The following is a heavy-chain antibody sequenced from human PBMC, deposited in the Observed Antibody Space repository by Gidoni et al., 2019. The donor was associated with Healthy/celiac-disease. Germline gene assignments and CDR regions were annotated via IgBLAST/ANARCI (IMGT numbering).Heavy chain of an antibody. D-gene: IGHD3-16*01. CDR3: ARDMTATIYYYGMDV. Sequence: QVQLVESGGGVVQLGWSLRLSCAVSGFTFSNYGMHWVRQAPGKGLEWVEVIAYDGSNKYYADSVKGRFTLSRDKSKNTIYLQMNSLRAEDTAVYYCARDMTATIYYYGMDVWGQGTTVTVSS. J-gene: IGHJ6*02. CDR1: GFTFSNYG. V-gene: IGHV3-30*03. CDR2: IAYDGSNK.